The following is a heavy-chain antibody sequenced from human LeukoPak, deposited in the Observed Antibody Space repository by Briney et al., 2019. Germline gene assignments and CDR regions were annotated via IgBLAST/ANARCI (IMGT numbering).Heavy chain of an antibody. J-gene: IGHJ4*02. V-gene: IGHV5-51*01. CDR1: GYSFTSYW. CDR2: IYPGDSDT. Sequence: GESLKISCKGSGYSFTSYWIGWVRQMPGKGLEWMGIIYPGDSDTRYSPSFQGQVTISADKSISTAFLHWRGLKASDTAMYYCGRFMEGRGFEYWGQGPLVTVSS. CDR3: GRFMEGRGFEY. D-gene: IGHD3-3*01.